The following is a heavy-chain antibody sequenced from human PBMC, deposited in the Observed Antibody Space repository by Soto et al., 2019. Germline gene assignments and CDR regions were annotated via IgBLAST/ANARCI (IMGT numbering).Heavy chain of an antibody. CDR3: AKDRDRGGSYYFDY. D-gene: IGHD1-26*01. CDR2: ISYDGSNK. CDR1: GFTFSSYG. V-gene: IGHV3-30*18. Sequence: VGSLRLSCAASGFTFSSYGMHWVRQAPGKGLGWVAVISYDGSNKYYADSVKGRFTISRDNSKNTLYLQMNSLRAEDTAVYYCAKDRDRGGSYYFDYWGQGTLVTVSS. J-gene: IGHJ4*02.